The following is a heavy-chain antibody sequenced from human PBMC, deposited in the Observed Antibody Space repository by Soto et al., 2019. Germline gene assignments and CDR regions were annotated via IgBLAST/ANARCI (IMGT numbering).Heavy chain of an antibody. Sequence: QVQLVESGGDLVKRGGSLRLSCAASGYTFSDYYMSWIRQAPGKGLEWISYIDTSSTKIYYADSLKGRFTISRYNAKNSLYLEMNSLRDEDTAVYYCASHYDMWSGYLSPVDYWGQGTLVTVSS. CDR2: IDTSSTKI. CDR3: ASHYDMWSGYLSPVDY. J-gene: IGHJ4*02. V-gene: IGHV3-11*01. D-gene: IGHD3-3*01. CDR1: GYTFSDYY.